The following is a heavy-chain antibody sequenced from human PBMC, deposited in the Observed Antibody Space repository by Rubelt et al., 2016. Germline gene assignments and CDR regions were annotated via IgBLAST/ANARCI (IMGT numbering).Heavy chain of an antibody. CDR1: GGSVISNY. CDR3: ARLRGGTDY. J-gene: IGHJ4*02. V-gene: IGHV4-59*08. Sequence: GGSVISNYWSWIRQPPGKGLEWTGYIYYNGNTNYNPSLKSRVTISVNTSKNQFSLKLTSVTAADTAVYYCARLRGGTDYWGQGTLVTVSS. D-gene: IGHD3-10*01. CDR2: IYYNGNT.